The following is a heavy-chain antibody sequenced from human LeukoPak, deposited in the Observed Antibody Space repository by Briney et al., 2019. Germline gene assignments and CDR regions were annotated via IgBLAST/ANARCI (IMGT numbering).Heavy chain of an antibody. CDR1: RGTFSSDS. V-gene: IGHV1-69*02. CDR2: IIPLLGIE. Sequence: AASVKVSCEASRGTFSSDSFSWVRQAPGQGPEWMGRIIPLLGIENCAQKFQDRLTIMADKSTSTVYMELSSLRSGDTAVYYCARGDGGHDFWSNYPLDSWGQGTLVTVS. J-gene: IGHJ4*02. CDR3: ARGDGGHDFWSNYPLDS. D-gene: IGHD3-3*01.